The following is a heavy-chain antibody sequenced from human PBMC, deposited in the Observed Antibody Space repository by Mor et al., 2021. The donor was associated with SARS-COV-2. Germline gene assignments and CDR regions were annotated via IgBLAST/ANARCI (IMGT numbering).Heavy chain of an antibody. CDR3: ARLMVAGTTGVY. Sequence: IYYSGSTYYNPSHKSRVTISVXTSKNQFSLKLSSVTAADTAVYYCARLMVAGTTGVYWGQGTLVTVSS. CDR2: IYYSGST. V-gene: IGHV4-39*01. D-gene: IGHD2-15*01. J-gene: IGHJ4*02.